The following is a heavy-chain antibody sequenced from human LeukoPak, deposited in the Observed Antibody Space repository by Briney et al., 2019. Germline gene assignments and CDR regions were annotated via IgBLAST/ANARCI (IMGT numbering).Heavy chain of an antibody. CDR1: GYTFTSYG. CDR2: ISAYNGNT. V-gene: IGHV1-18*01. Sequence: ASVKVSCKASGYTFTSYGISWVRQAPGQGLEWMGWISAYNGNTNYAQKLQGRVTMTTDTSTSTAYMELRSLRSDDTAVYYCARVPDCSSTSCYEGTWFDPWGQGTLVTVSS. CDR3: ARVPDCSSTSCYEGTWFDP. J-gene: IGHJ5*02. D-gene: IGHD2-2*01.